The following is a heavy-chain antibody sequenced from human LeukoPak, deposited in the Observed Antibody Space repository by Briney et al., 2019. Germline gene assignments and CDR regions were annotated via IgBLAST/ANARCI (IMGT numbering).Heavy chain of an antibody. Sequence: VASVKVSCKASGYTFTGYYMHWVRQAPGQGLEWMGWINPNSGGTNYAQKFQGRVTMTRDTSISTAYMELSRLRSDDTAVYYCARGYWLLTGFDAFDIWGQGTMVTVSS. D-gene: IGHD3-9*01. CDR2: INPNSGGT. CDR3: ARGYWLLTGFDAFDI. J-gene: IGHJ3*02. V-gene: IGHV1-2*02. CDR1: GYTFTGYY.